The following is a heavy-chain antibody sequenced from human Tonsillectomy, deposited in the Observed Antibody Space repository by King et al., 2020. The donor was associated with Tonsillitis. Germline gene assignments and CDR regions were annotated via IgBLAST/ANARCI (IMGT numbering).Heavy chain of an antibody. CDR1: GFTFSSHA. CDR2: ISYDGSTK. Sequence: QLVQSGGGVVQPGRSLRLSCAASGFTFSSHAIHWVRQAPGKGLEWVAFISYDGSTKYYADSVKGRFTISRDNSKNTLYLQMNSLRPEDTAVYFCARDLIERFSLDYWGQGTLVTVSS. V-gene: IGHV3-30*04. CDR3: ARDLIERFSLDY. D-gene: IGHD2-21*01. J-gene: IGHJ4*02.